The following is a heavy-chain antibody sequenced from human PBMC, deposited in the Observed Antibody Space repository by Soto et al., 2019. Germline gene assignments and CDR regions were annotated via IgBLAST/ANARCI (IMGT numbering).Heavy chain of an antibody. V-gene: IGHV3-30-3*01. CDR2: ISYDGSNK. D-gene: IGHD2-15*01. CDR3: ARDLYCSGGSCYSYGIDV. J-gene: IGHJ6*01. CDR1: GFTFSSYA. Sequence: QVQLVESGGGVVQPGRSLRLSCAASGFTFSSYAMHWVRQAPGKGLEWVAVISYDGSNKYYADSVKGRFTISRDNSKNTLYLQMNSLRAEDTAVYYCARDLYCSGGSCYSYGIDVWGQGTTVTVSS.